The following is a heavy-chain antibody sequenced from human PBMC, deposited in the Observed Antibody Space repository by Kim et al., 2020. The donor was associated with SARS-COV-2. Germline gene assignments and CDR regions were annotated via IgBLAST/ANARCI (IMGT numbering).Heavy chain of an antibody. J-gene: IGHJ4*02. V-gene: IGHV4-39*01. D-gene: IGHD5-18*01. CDR1: GDSTSNVNKY. Sequence: SETLSLTCQVSGDSTSNVNKYWAWIRQPPGRGLEWLGSIHYSGNTYYNPSLEDRVTIAVDTSKNHFSLKLRSVTAADTAFYYCATQPRRDSYNPFDYWGRGTVVTVSS. CDR2: IHYSGNT. CDR3: ATQPRRDSYNPFDY.